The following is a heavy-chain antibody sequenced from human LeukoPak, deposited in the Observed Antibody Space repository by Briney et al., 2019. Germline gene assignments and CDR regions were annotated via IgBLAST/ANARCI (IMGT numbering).Heavy chain of an antibody. CDR3: ARGGSYLSAFDI. J-gene: IGHJ3*02. V-gene: IGHV3-21*04. CDR2: ISSSSSDI. D-gene: IGHD1-26*01. CDR1: GLSFSSYG. Sequence: GRCLSLSCAASGLSFSSYGISWVRAAPGERLEWDSSISSSSSDIYYADSVKGRFTISRDNAKNSLYLQMHSLRAEDTALYYCARGGSYLSAFDIWGQGTMVTVSS.